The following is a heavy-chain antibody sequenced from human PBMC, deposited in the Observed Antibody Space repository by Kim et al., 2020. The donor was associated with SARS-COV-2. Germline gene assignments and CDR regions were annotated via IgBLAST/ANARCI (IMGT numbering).Heavy chain of an antibody. CDR2: GNA. CDR3: ATGDNWFDP. V-gene: IGHV1-8*01. Sequence: GNAGYAQKFQGRVTMTRNTSISTAYMELSSLRSEDTAVYYCATGDNWFDPWGQGTLVTVSS. J-gene: IGHJ5*02.